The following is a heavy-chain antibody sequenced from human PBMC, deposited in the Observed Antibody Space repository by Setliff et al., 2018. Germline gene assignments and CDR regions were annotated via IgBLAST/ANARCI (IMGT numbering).Heavy chain of an antibody. D-gene: IGHD3-3*01. V-gene: IGHV3-21*01. J-gene: IGHJ4*02. CDR2: ISSSSSYI. Sequence: GESLKISCAASGFTFSSYSMNWVRQAPGKGLEWVSSISSSSSYIYYADSVKGRFTISRDNAKNSLYLQMNSLRAEDTAVYYCARDRPGAIFGVVTPFDYWGQGTLVTAPQ. CDR3: ARDRPGAIFGVVTPFDY. CDR1: GFTFSSYS.